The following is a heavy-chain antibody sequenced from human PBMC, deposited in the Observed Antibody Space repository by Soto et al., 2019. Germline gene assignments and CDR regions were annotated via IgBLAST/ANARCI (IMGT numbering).Heavy chain of an antibody. Sequence: GESLKISCKGSGYSFTSYWIGWVRQMPVKGLEWMGIIYPGDSDTRYSPSFQGQVTISADKSISTAYLQWSSLKASDTAMYYCARPRLGSGYYPADFDYWGQGTLVTVSS. J-gene: IGHJ4*02. CDR3: ARPRLGSGYYPADFDY. CDR2: IYPGDSDT. V-gene: IGHV5-51*01. CDR1: GYSFTSYW. D-gene: IGHD3-3*01.